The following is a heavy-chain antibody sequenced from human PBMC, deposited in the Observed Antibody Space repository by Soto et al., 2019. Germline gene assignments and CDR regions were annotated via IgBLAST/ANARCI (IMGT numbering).Heavy chain of an antibody. D-gene: IGHD2-21*01. CDR2: IDWDDDK. CDR1: GFSLSTSGMC. CDR3: ARQPTYCYLYYYGMDV. J-gene: IGHJ6*02. V-gene: IGHV2-70*11. Sequence: GSGPTLVNPTQSLTLTCTFSGFSLSTSGMCVRWIRQPPGKALEWLARIDWDDDKYYSTSLKTRLTISKDTSKNQVVLTMTNMDPVDTATYYCARQPTYCYLYYYGMDVCGQGTTVTVSS.